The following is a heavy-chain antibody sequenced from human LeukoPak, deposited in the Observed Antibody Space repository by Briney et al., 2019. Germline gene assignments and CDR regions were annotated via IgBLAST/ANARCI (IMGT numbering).Heavy chain of an antibody. V-gene: IGHV3-7*04. J-gene: IGHJ4*02. Sequence: GGSLRLSCAASGFTFSGYWMNWVRQAPGKGLEWVANIKQDGTDKHYGDSVRGRFTISRDNAETSLYLQLNSLRAEDTAVYYCARDYSALGSLDYWGQGTLVTVSS. D-gene: IGHD3-10*01. CDR2: IKQDGTDK. CDR3: ARDYSALGSLDY. CDR1: GFTFSGYW.